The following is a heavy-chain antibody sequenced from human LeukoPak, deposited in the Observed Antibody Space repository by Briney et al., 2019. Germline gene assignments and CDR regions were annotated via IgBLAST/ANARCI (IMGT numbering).Heavy chain of an antibody. V-gene: IGHV3-72*01. CDR2: SRNKASSYTT. J-gene: IGHJ4*02. CDR1: GFIFSDHY. D-gene: IGHD1-26*01. Sequence: GGSLRLSCAASGFIFSDHYADWVRQAPGKGPEWVGRSRNKASSYTTEYAASVKGRFTISRDDSNNSLYLQMNSLKIEDTAVYYCARADYSGNYYSTYWGQGTLVTVSS. CDR3: ARADYSGNYYSTY.